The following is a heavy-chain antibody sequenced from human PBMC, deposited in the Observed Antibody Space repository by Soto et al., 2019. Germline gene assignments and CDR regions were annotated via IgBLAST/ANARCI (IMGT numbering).Heavy chain of an antibody. V-gene: IGHV3-66*01. CDR2: IYSGGGT. CDR3: ARGGQQLVLDY. Sequence: GGSLRLSCAASGFTVSSNYMSWVRQAPGKGLEWVSVIYSGGGTYYADSVKGRFTISRDNSKNTLYLQMISLRAEDTAVYYCARGGQQLVLDYWGQGTLVTVSS. CDR1: GFTVSSNY. J-gene: IGHJ4*02. D-gene: IGHD6-13*01.